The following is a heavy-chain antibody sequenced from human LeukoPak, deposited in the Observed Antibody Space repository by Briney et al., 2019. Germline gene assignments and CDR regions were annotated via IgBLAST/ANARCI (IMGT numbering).Heavy chain of an antibody. CDR3: ARRYGP. D-gene: IGHD3-16*01. J-gene: IGHJ5*02. Sequence: SETLSLTCTVSGGSISGSSYFWGWIRQPPGKGLEWIGSIYYSGSTYYNPSLKSRVTTSVDTSKNQFSLKLSSVTAADTAVYYCARRYGPWGQGTLVTVSS. CDR1: GGSISGSSYF. CDR2: IYYSGST. V-gene: IGHV4-39*01.